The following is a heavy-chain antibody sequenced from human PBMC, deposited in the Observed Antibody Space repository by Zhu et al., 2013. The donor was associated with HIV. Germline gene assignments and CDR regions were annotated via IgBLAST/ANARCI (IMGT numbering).Heavy chain of an antibody. Sequence: QVQLVQSGAEVKKPGASVKVSCKTFGYTFTGYYLHWVRQAPGQGLEWMGWINPKSGGTNYAQKFQGRVTMTRDTSISTAYMALSRLRSDDTAVYYCARDRRDIVLMLYGGAPYDGFDIWGQGTMVTVSS. CDR2: INPKSGGT. V-gene: IGHV1-2*02. CDR1: GYTFTGYY. J-gene: IGHJ3*02. CDR3: ARDRRDIVLMLYGGAPYDGFDI. D-gene: IGHD2-8*01.